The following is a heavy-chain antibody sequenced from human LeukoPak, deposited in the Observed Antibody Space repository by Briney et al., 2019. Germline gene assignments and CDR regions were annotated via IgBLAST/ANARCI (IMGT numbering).Heavy chain of an antibody. CDR2: INPCDGHT. CDR1: GFTFTKYG. D-gene: IGHD6-13*01. V-gene: IGHV1-18*01. Sequence: ASVKVSCKASGFTFTKYGISWVRQAPGQGLEWMGWINPCDGHTNYTQKFQGRVTLTTDTSTNTAYMELRSLRSDDTAVYYCARKLVLDYWGQGTVVTVSS. J-gene: IGHJ4*02. CDR3: ARKLVLDY.